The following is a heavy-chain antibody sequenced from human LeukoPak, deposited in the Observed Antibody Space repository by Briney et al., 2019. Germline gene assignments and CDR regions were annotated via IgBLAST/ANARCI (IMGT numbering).Heavy chain of an antibody. J-gene: IGHJ4*02. V-gene: IGHV3-30*04. CDR3: ARVVVSSSSDYFDY. D-gene: IGHD6-6*01. CDR2: ISHDGGNK. CDR1: GFIFSSSV. Sequence: GGSLRLSCAASGFIFSSSVMHWVRQAPGKGLEWVAVISHDGGNKYYADSVKGRFTISRDNSKNTLYLQMNSLRAEDTAVYYCARVVVSSSSDYFDYWGQGTLATVS.